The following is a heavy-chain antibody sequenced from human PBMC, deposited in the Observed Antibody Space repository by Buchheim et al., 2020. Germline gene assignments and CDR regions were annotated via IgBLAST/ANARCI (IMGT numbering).Heavy chain of an antibody. D-gene: IGHD3-16*02. CDR2: ISANSRYI. CDR3: ARQLPLRELSP. J-gene: IGHJ5*02. CDR1: GFTFSTYS. Sequence: EVQLVESGGNLVQPGGSLRLSCAASGFTFSTYSMNWVRQAPGKGLEWVSFISANSRYIQYEDSVKGRFTLSRDNARNSLYLQMNGLYVEDTAVYYCARQLPLRELSPSGPGTL. V-gene: IGHV3-48*01.